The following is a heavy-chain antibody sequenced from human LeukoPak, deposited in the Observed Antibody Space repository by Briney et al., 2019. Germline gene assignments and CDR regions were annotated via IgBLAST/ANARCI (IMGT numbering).Heavy chain of an antibody. CDR2: IYYSGST. CDR1: GGSISSYY. J-gene: IGHJ6*03. V-gene: IGHV4-59*01. Sequence: SSETLSLTCTVSGGSISSYYWSWIRQPPGKGLEWIGYIYYSGSTNYNPSLKSRVTISVDTSKNQFSLKLSSVTAADTAVYYCARVYRTVAGIYYYYMDVWGKGTTVTVSS. CDR3: ARVYRTVAGIYYYYMDV. D-gene: IGHD6-19*01.